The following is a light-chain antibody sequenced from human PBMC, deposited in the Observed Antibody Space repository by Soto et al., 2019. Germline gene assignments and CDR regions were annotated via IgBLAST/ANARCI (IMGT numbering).Light chain of an antibody. Sequence: SYELTQPPSVSVAPGQTARITSGGNNIGSKSVHWYQQKPGQAPVLVVYDDSDRPSGIPERFSGSNSGNTATLTISRAEAGDEADYYCQVWDSSSDHSVFGTGTKV. J-gene: IGLJ1*01. CDR3: QVWDSSSDHSV. V-gene: IGLV3-21*02. CDR1: NIGSKS. CDR2: DDS.